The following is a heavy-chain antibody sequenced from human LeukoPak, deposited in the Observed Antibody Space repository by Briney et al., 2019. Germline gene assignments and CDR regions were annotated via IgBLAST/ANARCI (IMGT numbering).Heavy chain of an antibody. J-gene: IGHJ6*02. Sequence: SVKVSCKASGGTFSSYAISWVRPAPGQGLEWMGRITPILGIANYAQTFQGRVTITADKSTSTAYIGLSSLRSEDTAVYYCARDSTVETYSSIPGEAPSYGMDVWGQGTTVTVSS. CDR3: ARDSTVETYSSIPGEAPSYGMDV. D-gene: IGHD6-13*01. CDR1: GGTFSSYA. V-gene: IGHV1-69*04. CDR2: ITPILGIA.